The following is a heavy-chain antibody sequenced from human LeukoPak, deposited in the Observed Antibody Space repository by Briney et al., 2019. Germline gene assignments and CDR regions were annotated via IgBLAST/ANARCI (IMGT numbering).Heavy chain of an antibody. D-gene: IGHD1-26*01. CDR3: AAEEATRGWFDP. CDR1: GFTFTSSA. CDR2: IVVGSGNT. V-gene: IGHV1-58*02. Sequence: SGKVSCKASGFTFTSSAMQWVRQARGQRLEWIGWIVVGSGNTNYAQKFQERVTITRDMSTSTAYMELSSLRSEDTAVYYCAAEEATRGWFDPWGQGTLVTVSS. J-gene: IGHJ5*02.